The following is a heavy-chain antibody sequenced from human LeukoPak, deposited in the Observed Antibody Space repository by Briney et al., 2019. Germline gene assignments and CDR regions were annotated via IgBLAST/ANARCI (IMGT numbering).Heavy chain of an antibody. V-gene: IGHV3-7*01. CDR2: IKQDGSEK. D-gene: IGHD6-13*01. Sequence: PGGSLRLSCVASGFTFSSYWMSWVRQAPGKGLEWVANIKQDGSEKYYVDSVKGRFTISRDNAKNSLYLQMNSLRAEDTAVYYCARELTSGNLRTKQQLATGYYYYGMDVWGQGTTVTVSS. CDR1: GFTFSSYW. CDR3: ARELTSGNLRTKQQLATGYYYYGMDV. J-gene: IGHJ6*02.